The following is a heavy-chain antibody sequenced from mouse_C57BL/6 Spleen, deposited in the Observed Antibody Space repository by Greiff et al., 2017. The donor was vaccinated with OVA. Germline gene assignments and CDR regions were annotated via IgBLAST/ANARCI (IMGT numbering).Heavy chain of an antibody. CDR3: ARGDSNYPAWFAY. J-gene: IGHJ3*01. Sequence: VKLMESGAELVRPGTSVKMSCKASGYTFTNYWIGWAKQRPGHGLEWIGDIYPGGGYTNYNEKFKGKATLTADKSSSTAYMQFSSLTSEDSAIYYCARGDSNYPAWFAYWGQGTLVTVSA. V-gene: IGHV1-63*01. CDR2: IYPGGGYT. D-gene: IGHD2-5*01. CDR1: GYTFTNYW.